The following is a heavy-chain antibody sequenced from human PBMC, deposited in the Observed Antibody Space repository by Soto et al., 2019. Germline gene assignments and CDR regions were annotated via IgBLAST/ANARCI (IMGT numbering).Heavy chain of an antibody. D-gene: IGHD2-2*01. CDR1: GGTFSSYA. CDR2: IIPIFGTA. Sequence: QVQLVQSGAEVKKPGSSVKVSCKASGGTFSSYAISWVRQAPGQGLEWMGGIIPIFGTANYAQEFQGRVTITADESTSTAYMELSSLRSEDTAVYYCCRCSSTSCYLPFDYWGQGTLVTVSS. J-gene: IGHJ4*02. CDR3: CRCSSTSCYLPFDY. V-gene: IGHV1-69*01.